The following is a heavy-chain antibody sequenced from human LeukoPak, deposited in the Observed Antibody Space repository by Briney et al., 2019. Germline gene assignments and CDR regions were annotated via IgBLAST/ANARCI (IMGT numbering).Heavy chain of an antibody. D-gene: IGHD3-10*01. CDR2: ISGSGGST. V-gene: IGHV3-23*01. CDR3: AKSGPPRWGIWFGEY. Sequence: GGSLRLSCAASGFTFSNYAMSWVRQAPGKGLKWVSTISGSGGSTYYADSVKSRFTISRDNAKSSLYLQMNSLRVEDTAVYYCAKSGPPRWGIWFGEYWGQGTLVAVSS. CDR1: GFTFSNYA. J-gene: IGHJ4*02.